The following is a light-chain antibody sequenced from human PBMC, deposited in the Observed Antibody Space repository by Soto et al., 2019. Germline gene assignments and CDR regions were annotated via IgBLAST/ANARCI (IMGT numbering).Light chain of an antibody. Sequence: QAVVTQPPSASGTPGQRVTISCSGSSSNIGSNHVHWFQQLPGTAPKLLIYRNSQRPSGVPDRFSGSKSGTSASLAISGLRSEDEGDYYCAAWDDSLSGPGVFGGGTKLTVL. CDR2: RNS. CDR3: AAWDDSLSGPGV. V-gene: IGLV1-47*01. J-gene: IGLJ2*01. CDR1: SSNIGSNH.